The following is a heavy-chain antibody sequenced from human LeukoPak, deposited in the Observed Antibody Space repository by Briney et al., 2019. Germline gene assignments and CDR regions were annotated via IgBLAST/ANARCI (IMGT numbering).Heavy chain of an antibody. J-gene: IGHJ4*02. CDR3: ARAYTSSWPHDS. CDR2: INHSGST. D-gene: IGHD6-13*01. CDR1: GGSFSGYF. V-gene: IGHV4-34*01. Sequence: SETLSLTCAVYGGSFSGYFWNWIRQPPGKGLEWIGEINHSGSTNYNPSLKSRVTISIDTSKNQFSLKLNSVTAADTAVYYCARAYTSSWPHDSWGQGTLVTVSS.